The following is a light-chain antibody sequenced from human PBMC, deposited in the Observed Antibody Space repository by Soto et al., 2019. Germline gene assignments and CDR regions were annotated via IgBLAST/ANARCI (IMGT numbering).Light chain of an antibody. CDR1: SRGVGIYNY. CDR2: DVT. Sequence: GMTQAHAGSGTPEQSVTVARTRTSRGVGIYNYVSWYQQRPGTAPKVMIYDVTKRPSGVPDRFSGSKSANTASLTISGLQADDEADYYCCSYAGNYTLLFGGGTKVTVL. V-gene: IGLV2-11*01. CDR3: CSYAGNYTLL. J-gene: IGLJ2*01.